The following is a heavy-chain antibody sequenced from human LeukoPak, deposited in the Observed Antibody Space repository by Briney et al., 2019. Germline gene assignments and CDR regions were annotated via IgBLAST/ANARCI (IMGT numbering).Heavy chain of an antibody. CDR2: ISYDGSNK. D-gene: IGHD4-4*01. Sequence: QPGGSLRLSCAASGFTFSSYAMHWVRQAPGKGLEWVAVISYDGSNKYYADSVKGRFTISRDNSKNTLYLQMNSLRAEDTAVYYCAKESAVVTFDYWGQGTLVTVSS. CDR1: GFTFSSYA. J-gene: IGHJ4*02. V-gene: IGHV3-30*04. CDR3: AKESAVVTFDY.